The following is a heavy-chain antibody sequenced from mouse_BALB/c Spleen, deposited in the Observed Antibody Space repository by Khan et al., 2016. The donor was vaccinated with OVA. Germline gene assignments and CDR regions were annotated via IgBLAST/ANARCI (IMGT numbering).Heavy chain of an antibody. V-gene: IGHV3-2*02. CDR1: GYSITSDYA. CDR2: INYSGRT. CDR3: VGVRTY. J-gene: IGHJ3*01. Sequence: EVQLQESGPGLVKPSQSLSLTCTVTGYSITSDYAWNWIRQFPGNRLEWMGYINYSGRTSYTPSLKSRISITIDTSKNQFFLHLTYVTTEDTATYDCVGVRTYWGQGTLVTVSA. D-gene: IGHD2-14*01.